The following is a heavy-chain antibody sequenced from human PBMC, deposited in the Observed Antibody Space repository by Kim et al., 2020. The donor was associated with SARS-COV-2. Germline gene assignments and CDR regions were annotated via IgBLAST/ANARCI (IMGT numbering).Heavy chain of an antibody. CDR2: TYYRSKWYN. J-gene: IGHJ6*02. V-gene: IGHV6-1*01. D-gene: IGHD3-22*01. CDR1: GDSVSSNSAG. Sequence: SQTLSLTCAISGDSVSSNSAGWSWIRQSPSRGLEWLGKTYYRSKWYNEYAVSVKSRITIIPDTSKNQFSLQLNSVTPEDTAVYYCALIVSRPGYYYGMDVWGQGTTVTVSS. CDR3: ALIVSRPGYYYGMDV.